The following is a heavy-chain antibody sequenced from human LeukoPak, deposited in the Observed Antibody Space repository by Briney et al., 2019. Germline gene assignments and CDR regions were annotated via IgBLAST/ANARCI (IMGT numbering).Heavy chain of an antibody. D-gene: IGHD3-16*01. Sequence: GSLRLSCAASGFDFSTYWMSWVRQAPGKGLEWVANIKQDGSEKYYVDSVKGRFTISRDNAKNSLFLQMNSLRVEDTAVYYCAREAFGGATNYWGQGTLVTVSS. CDR3: AREAFGGATNY. V-gene: IGHV3-7*01. CDR1: GFDFSTYW. J-gene: IGHJ4*02. CDR2: IKQDGSEK.